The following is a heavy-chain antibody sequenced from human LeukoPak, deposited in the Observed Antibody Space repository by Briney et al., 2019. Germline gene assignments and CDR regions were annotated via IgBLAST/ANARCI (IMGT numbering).Heavy chain of an antibody. V-gene: IGHV4-30-4*01. CDR1: GGSISSRDYY. J-gene: IGHJ4*02. D-gene: IGHD6-6*01. Sequence: PSETLSLTCTVSGGSISSRDYYWSWIRQPPGRGLEWIGYISYTGSTHYIPSLKSRVTMSVDTSRNQFSLKLSSVTAADTAVYYCARDSLSVSIAALDYWGQGTLVTVSS. CDR3: ARDSLSVSIAALDY. CDR2: ISYTGST.